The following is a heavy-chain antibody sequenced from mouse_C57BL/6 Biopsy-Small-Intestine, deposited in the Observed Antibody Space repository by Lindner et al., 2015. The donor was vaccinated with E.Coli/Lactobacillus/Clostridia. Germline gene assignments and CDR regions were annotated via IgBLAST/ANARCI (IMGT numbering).Heavy chain of an antibody. CDR3: AREGGSKSDMDY. J-gene: IGHJ4*01. D-gene: IGHD1-1*01. CDR2: IDPADSYT. CDR1: GYTFTSYW. V-gene: IGHV1-69*01. Sequence: VQLQESGAELVMPGASVKLSCKASGYTFTSYWMHWVKQRPGQGLEWIGEIDPADSYTNYNQKFKGKATLTVDKSSTTAYMHLSSLTSEDSAVYYCAREGGSKSDMDYWGQGTSITVSS.